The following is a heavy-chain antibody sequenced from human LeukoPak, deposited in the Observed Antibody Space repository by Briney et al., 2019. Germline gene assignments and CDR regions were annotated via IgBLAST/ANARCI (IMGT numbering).Heavy chain of an antibody. CDR3: ARSGRTGCSSTSCYYYYGMDV. Sequence: EASVKVSCKASGYTFTSYVMHWVRQAPGQRLEWMGWINAGNGNTKYSQKFQGRVTITRDTSASTAYMELSSLRSEDTAVYYCARSGRTGCSSTSCYYYYGMDVWGKGTTVTVSS. CDR2: INAGNGNT. V-gene: IGHV1-3*01. CDR1: GYTFTSYV. J-gene: IGHJ6*04. D-gene: IGHD2-2*01.